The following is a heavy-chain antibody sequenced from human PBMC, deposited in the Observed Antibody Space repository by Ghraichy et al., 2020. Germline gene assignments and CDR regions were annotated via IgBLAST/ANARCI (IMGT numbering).Heavy chain of an antibody. CDR3: ARASGSFDY. V-gene: IGHV3-21*01. CDR2: ISSSSTYI. CDR1: GFTFSSYS. Sequence: GESLNISCAASGFTFSSYSMKWVRQAPGKGLEWVSSISSSSTYIYYADSARGRFTISRDNAKNSLYLQMNSLRVEDTAVYYCARASGSFDYWGQGTLVTVSS. J-gene: IGHJ4*02. D-gene: IGHD5-12*01.